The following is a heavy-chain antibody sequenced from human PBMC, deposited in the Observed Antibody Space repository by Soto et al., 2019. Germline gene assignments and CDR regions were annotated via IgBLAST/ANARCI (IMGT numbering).Heavy chain of an antibody. CDR3: ARGMVRGVPDY. D-gene: IGHD3-10*01. CDR2: INPSGGST. Sequence: ASVNVSCKASGYTFTIYYMHWVRQAPGQGLEWMGIINPSGGSTSYARKFQGRVTMTRDTSTSTVYMELSSLRSEDTAVYYCARGMVRGVPDYWGKGTLVTVSS. V-gene: IGHV1-46*01. CDR1: GYTFTIYY. J-gene: IGHJ4*02.